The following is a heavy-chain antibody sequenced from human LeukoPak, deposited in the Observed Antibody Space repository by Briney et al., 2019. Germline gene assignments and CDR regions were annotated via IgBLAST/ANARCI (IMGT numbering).Heavy chain of an antibody. D-gene: IGHD6-13*01. V-gene: IGHV4-38-2*01. CDR2: IYHSGST. CDR3: ARSTAAGPGY. J-gene: IGHJ4*02. CDR1: GYSISSGYY. Sequence: SETLSLTCAVSGYSISSGYYWGWIRQPPGKGLEWIGSIYHSGSTYYNPSLKSRVTISVDTSTNQFSLKLSSVTAADTAVYYCARSTAAGPGYWGQGTLVTVSS.